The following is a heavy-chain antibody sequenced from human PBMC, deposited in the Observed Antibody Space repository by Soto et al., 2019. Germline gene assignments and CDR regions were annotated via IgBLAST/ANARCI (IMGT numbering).Heavy chain of an antibody. J-gene: IGHJ6*03. CDR2: INHSGST. CDR1: GGSFSGYY. Sequence: AETLSLTCAVYGGSFSGYYWSWIRQPPGKGLERIGEINHSGSTNYNPSLKSRVTISVDTSKNQFSLKLSSVTVADTAVYYCARTNKNWRYYYYYYYMDVWAKGPRSPSP. V-gene: IGHV4-34*01. D-gene: IGHD1-1*01. CDR3: ARTNKNWRYYYYYYYMDV.